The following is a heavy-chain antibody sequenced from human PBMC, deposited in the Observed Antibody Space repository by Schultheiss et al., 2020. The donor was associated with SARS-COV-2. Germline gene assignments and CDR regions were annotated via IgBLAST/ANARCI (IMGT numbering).Heavy chain of an antibody. CDR1: GFTFSNYA. J-gene: IGHJ4*02. D-gene: IGHD7-27*01. V-gene: IGHV3-30-3*01. Sequence: GGSLRLSCAASGFTFSNYAIHWVRQAPGKGLEWVALISHDGANKNYADSVKGRFSSSRDNSNNTLYLQMNSLRAEDTAVYYCARDPLTGAASFDYWGQGTLVTVSS. CDR2: ISHDGANK. CDR3: ARDPLTGAASFDY.